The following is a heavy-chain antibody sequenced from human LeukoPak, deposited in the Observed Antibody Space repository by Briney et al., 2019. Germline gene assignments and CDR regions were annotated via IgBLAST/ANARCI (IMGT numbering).Heavy chain of an antibody. V-gene: IGHV3-48*03. CDR1: GFTFSSYE. D-gene: IGHD3-16*01. CDR3: ARGGGSWGFDF. Sequence: GGSLRLSCAASGFTFSSYEMNWVRQAPGKGLEWVSYISSSGSTIYYADSVKCRFTISRDNAKKSLYLQMNSLRAEDTAVYYCARGGGSWGFDFWGQGTLVTVSS. J-gene: IGHJ4*02. CDR2: ISSSGSTI.